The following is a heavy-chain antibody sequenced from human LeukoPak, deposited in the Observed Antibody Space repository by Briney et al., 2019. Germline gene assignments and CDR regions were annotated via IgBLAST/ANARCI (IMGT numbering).Heavy chain of an antibody. CDR3: VRGSAPERGLDY. CDR2: SCPFRSTP. V-gene: IGHV3-74*01. J-gene: IGHJ4*02. CDR1: GFAFSAYC. Sequence: GGSLRLSCVASGFAFSAYCMHWVRQAPGGGLLWVSRSCPFRSTPVYADSVKGRFTISRDDAKNSLYLQMNSLRGEDTAVYYCVRGSAPERGLDYWGQGIRVTVSS. D-gene: IGHD6-25*01.